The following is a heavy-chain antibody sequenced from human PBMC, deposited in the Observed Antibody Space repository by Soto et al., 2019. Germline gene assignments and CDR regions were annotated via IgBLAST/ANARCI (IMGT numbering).Heavy chain of an antibody. CDR2: IIQDGTP. V-gene: IGHV3-23*01. J-gene: IGHJ4*02. D-gene: IGHD4-17*01. CDR3: AKDMRPDGVWDFGH. CDR1: GFTFSTFS. Sequence: EVQLLESGGGLVQPGGSLRLSCAASGFTFSTFSMAWVRQAPGRGPEWVSGIIQDGTPHYADSVKGRFTISRDNSRSSVYREMIALRGEDTAVYYCAKDMRPDGVWDFGHWGQGTLVTVSS.